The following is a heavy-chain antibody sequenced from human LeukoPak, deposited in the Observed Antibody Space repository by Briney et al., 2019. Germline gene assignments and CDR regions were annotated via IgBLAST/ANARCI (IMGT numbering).Heavy chain of an antibody. Sequence: SVKVSCKASGGTFSSYAISWVRQAPGQGLEWMGGIIPIFGTANYAQKFQGRVTITADESTSTAYMELSSLRSEDTAVYYCARGYNYYDSSGYYRTLDYWGQGTLVTASS. V-gene: IGHV1-69*01. J-gene: IGHJ4*02. CDR2: IIPIFGTA. CDR1: GGTFSSYA. D-gene: IGHD3-22*01. CDR3: ARGYNYYDSSGYYRTLDY.